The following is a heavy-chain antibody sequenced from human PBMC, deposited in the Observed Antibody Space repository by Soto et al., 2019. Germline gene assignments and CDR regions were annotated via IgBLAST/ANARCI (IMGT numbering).Heavy chain of an antibody. CDR3: GRVVEGATRHTDPDS. J-gene: IGHJ5*01. CDR2: VYHNGGA. CDR1: GVSIQNSHSF. D-gene: IGHD2-21*01. V-gene: IGHV4-39*01. Sequence: SETLSLTCTVSGVSIQNSHSFWAWIRQPPGKGLQFIASVYHNGGAHYNSSLKSRVTISVDTANNQVSLRMTSLTAADTAFYYCGRVVEGATRHTDPDSWGQGILVTVSS.